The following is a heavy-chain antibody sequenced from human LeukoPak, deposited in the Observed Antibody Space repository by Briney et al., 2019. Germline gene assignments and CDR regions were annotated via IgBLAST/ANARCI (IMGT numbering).Heavy chain of an antibody. D-gene: IGHD3-9*01. J-gene: IGHJ6*03. V-gene: IGHV3-66*01. CDR3: ARTPSGDFDWLPTYYYMDV. CDR1: GFTVSSKS. Sequence: GGSLRLSCAASGFTVSSKSMSWVRQAPGKGLEWVSVIYSGGSTYYADSVKGRFTISRDNSKNTLYLQMNSLRAEDTAVYYCARTPSGDFDWLPTYYYMDVWGKGTTVTVSS. CDR2: IYSGGST.